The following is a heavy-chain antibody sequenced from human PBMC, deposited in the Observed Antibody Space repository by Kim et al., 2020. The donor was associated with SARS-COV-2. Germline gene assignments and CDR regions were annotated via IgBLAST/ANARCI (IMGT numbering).Heavy chain of an antibody. CDR2: IRGSGGST. CDR1: GFTFSIYA. V-gene: IGHV3-23*01. Sequence: GGSLRLSCAASGFTFSIYAMSWVRQAPGKVLEWVSGIRGSGGSTYYADSVKGRFTISRDNSKNTLYLQMNSLRVEDTAVYYCAKGSWFGELLADYWGQGTLVTVSS. J-gene: IGHJ4*02. D-gene: IGHD3-10*01. CDR3: AKGSWFGELLADY.